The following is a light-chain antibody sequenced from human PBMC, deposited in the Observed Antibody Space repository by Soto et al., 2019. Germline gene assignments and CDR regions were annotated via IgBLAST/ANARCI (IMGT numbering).Light chain of an antibody. CDR3: QLYGSSPMYT. CDR1: QSVDSN. V-gene: IGKV3D-15*01. Sequence: EIVMTQSPATLSVSPGDGATLSCRASQSVDSNLAWYQQKPGQTPRLLIYGASTRPTGIPARFSGSGSGTEFTLIIISLPSEDSAVYYCQLYGSSPMYTFGQGTTLELK. CDR2: GAS. J-gene: IGKJ2*01.